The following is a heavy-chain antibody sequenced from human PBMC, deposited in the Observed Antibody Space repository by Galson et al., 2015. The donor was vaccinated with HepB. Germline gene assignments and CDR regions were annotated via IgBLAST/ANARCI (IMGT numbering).Heavy chain of an antibody. D-gene: IGHD2-2*01. CDR3: ARAGGVGSSTSRYYYYGMDV. V-gene: IGHV3-21*01. CDR1: GFTFSSYS. J-gene: IGHJ6*02. CDR2: ISSSSSYI. Sequence: SLRLSCAASGFTFSSYSMNWVRQAPGKGLEWVSSISSSSSYIYYADSVKGRFTISRDNAKNSLYLQMNSLRAEDTAVYYCARAGGVGSSTSRYYYYGMDVWGQGTTVTVSS.